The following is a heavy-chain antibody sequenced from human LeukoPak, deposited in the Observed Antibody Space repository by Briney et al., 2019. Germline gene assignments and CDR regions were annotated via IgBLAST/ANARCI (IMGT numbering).Heavy chain of an antibody. CDR3: ARRIDKGNDY. CDR2: IDPSDSYT. J-gene: IGHJ4*02. V-gene: IGHV5-10-1*04. Sequence: KAGESLKISCKGSGYSFTSHWITWVRQMPGKGLEWMGRIDPSDSYTNYSPSFQGQVTISADKSISTAYLQWSSLKASDTAMYYCARRIDKGNDYWGQGTLVTVSS. CDR1: GYSFTSHW. D-gene: IGHD2-15*01.